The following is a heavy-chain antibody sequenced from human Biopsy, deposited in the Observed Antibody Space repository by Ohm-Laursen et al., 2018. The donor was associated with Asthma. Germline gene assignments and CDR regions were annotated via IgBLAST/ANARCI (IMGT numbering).Heavy chain of an antibody. J-gene: IGHJ4*02. V-gene: IGHV1-24*01. CDR1: GYSLTDLS. CDR2: NDPEEGGT. Sequence: SVKVSCKISGYSLTDLSMHWVRQAPGQGLEWMGGNDPEEGGTVKARRFQGRVTMTEDTSTDTAYMELSSLSSDDTAVYYCASDFPKDYVRYNFQFWGQGTLVTVSS. D-gene: IGHD4-17*01. CDR3: ASDFPKDYVRYNFQF.